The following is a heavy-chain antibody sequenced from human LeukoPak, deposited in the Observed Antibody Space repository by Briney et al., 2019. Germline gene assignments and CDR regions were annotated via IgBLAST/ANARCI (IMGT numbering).Heavy chain of an antibody. Sequence: ASVKVSCKASGYTFTGYYMHWVRQAPGQGLEWMGRIYPNSGGTNYAQKFQGRVTMTRDTSISTAYMELSRLRSDDTAVYYRARGQLEPPEGWGQGTLVTVSS. CDR2: IYPNSGGT. V-gene: IGHV1-2*06. CDR3: ARGQLEPPEG. D-gene: IGHD1-1*01. J-gene: IGHJ4*02. CDR1: GYTFTGYY.